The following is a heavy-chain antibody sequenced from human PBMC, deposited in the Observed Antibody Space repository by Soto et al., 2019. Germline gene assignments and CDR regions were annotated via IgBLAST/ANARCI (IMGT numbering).Heavy chain of an antibody. J-gene: IGHJ4*02. CDR1: GGSISSSSYY. Sequence: SETLSLTCTVSGGSISSSSYYWGWIRQPPGKGLEWIGSIYYSGSTYYNPPLKSRVTISVDTSKNQFSLKLSSVTAADTAVYYCEGDGYKGDYWGQGTLVTVSS. V-gene: IGHV4-39*01. D-gene: IGHD5-12*01. CDR3: EGDGYKGDY. CDR2: IYYSGST.